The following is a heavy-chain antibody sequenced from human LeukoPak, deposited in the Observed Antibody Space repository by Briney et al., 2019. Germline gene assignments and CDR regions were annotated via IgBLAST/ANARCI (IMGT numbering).Heavy chain of an antibody. CDR1: GFTFSNYA. V-gene: IGHV3-30-3*01. Sequence: GGSLRLSCAASGFTFSNYAVHWVRQAPGKGLEWVAVISYDGSNKYYADSVKGRFTISRDNSKNTLYLQMNSLRAEDTAVYYCARKDRGFSIDYWGQGTLVTVSS. CDR3: ARKDRGFSIDY. CDR2: ISYDGSNK. J-gene: IGHJ4*02. D-gene: IGHD1-14*01.